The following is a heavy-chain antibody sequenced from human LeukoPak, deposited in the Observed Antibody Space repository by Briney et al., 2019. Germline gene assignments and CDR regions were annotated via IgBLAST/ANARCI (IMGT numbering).Heavy chain of an antibody. CDR2: INPNSGGT. Sequence: GASVKVSCKASGYTFTGYYMHWVRQAPGQGLEWMGWINPNSGGTNYAQKFQGRVTMTRDTSISTAYMELSRLRSDDTAVYYCARISSWHGMYAFDIWGQGTMVTVSS. D-gene: IGHD6-13*01. CDR1: GYTFTGYY. V-gene: IGHV1-2*02. CDR3: ARISSWHGMYAFDI. J-gene: IGHJ3*02.